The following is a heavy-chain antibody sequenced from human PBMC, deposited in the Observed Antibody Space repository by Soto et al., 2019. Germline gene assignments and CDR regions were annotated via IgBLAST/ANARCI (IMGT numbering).Heavy chain of an antibody. J-gene: IGHJ4*02. CDR1: GFTFSSCS. Sequence: GGSLRLSCASSGFTFSSCSMNWVRQAPGKGLEWVSFISGSGDTKYYADSVKGRFTISRDNAKNPLYLQMSSLRDEDTAVYYCAKYCPRDVCFDYWGQGTLVIVSS. D-gene: IGHD2-8*02. V-gene: IGHV3-48*02. CDR3: AKYCPRDVCFDY. CDR2: ISGSGDTK.